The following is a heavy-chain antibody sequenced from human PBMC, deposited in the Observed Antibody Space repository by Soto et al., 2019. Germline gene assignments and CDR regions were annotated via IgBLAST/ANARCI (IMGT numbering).Heavy chain of an antibody. D-gene: IGHD2-15*01. CDR2: INAGNGNT. J-gene: IGHJ4*02. V-gene: IGHV1-3*01. CDR1: GYTFTSYA. CDR3: ASAVWSSGGSWNFDY. Sequence: ASVKVSCKASGYTFTSYAMHWVRQAPGQRLEWMGWINAGNGNTKYSQKFQGRVTITRDTSASTAYMELSSLRSEDTAVYYCASAVWSSGGSWNFDYWGQGTLVTVSS.